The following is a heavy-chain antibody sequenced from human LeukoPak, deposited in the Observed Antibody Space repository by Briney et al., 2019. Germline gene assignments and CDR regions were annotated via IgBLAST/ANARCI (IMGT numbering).Heavy chain of an antibody. CDR1: GYTFTSYY. CDR2: INPSGGST. CDR3: ARDGEVLWQQPHSVYMDV. D-gene: IGHD6-13*01. V-gene: IGHV1-46*01. Sequence: GASVKVSCKASGYTFTSYYMHWVRQAPGQGLEWMGIINPSGGSTSYAQKFQGRVTMTRDTSTSTVYMELSSLRSEDTAVYYCARDGEVLWQQPHSVYMDVWGKGTTVTVSS. J-gene: IGHJ6*03.